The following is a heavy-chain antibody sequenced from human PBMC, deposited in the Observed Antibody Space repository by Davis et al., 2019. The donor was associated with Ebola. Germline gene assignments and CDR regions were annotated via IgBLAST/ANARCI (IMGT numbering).Heavy chain of an antibody. CDR1: GFTFSSHA. CDR3: ANFWGATPFDY. CDR2: IPYNGNNK. J-gene: IGHJ4*02. Sequence: GESLKISCAASGFTFSSHAMHWVRQAPGKGLEWVAFIPYNGNNKFYGDSVKGRFTISRDNSENTVYLQMNSLRAEDTAVYYCANFWGATPFDYWGQGTLVTVSS. V-gene: IGHV3-30*02. D-gene: IGHD1-26*01.